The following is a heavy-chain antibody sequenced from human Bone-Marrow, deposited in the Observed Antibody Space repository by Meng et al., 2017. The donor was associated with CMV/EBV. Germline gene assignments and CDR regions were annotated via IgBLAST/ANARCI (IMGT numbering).Heavy chain of an antibody. CDR1: GFTFNNYA. CDR2: INSSGDKT. D-gene: IGHD3-3*01. CDR3: AKNGYFGVIPPYDALDI. V-gene: IGHV3-23*01. J-gene: IGHJ3*02. Sequence: GESLKISCAASGFTFNNYAMHWVRQAPGKGLEWVSVINSSGDKTFNADSVKGRFTISRDNSKNTLYLQMNSLRVEDTAVYYCAKNGYFGVIPPYDALDIWGQGTMVTVSS.